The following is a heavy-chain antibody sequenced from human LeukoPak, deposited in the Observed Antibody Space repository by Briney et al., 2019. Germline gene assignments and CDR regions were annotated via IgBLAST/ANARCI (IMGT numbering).Heavy chain of an antibody. CDR2: NYPGDSDT. J-gene: IGHJ2*01. CDR1: GYSFTSYW. Sequence: GESLKISCKGSGYSFTSYWIGWVRQMPGKGLEWMGINYPGDSDTRYSPSFQGPVTISSHKSNSTAYLQWSSLKASDTAMYYCARTDGYWYFDLWGRGTLVTVSS. D-gene: IGHD2-21*02. CDR3: ARTDGYWYFDL. V-gene: IGHV5-51*01.